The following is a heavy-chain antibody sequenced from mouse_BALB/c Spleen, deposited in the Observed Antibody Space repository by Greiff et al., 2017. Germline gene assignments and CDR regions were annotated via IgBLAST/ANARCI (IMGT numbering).Heavy chain of an antibody. J-gene: IGHJ4*01. V-gene: IGHV10-1*02. CDR3: VRRTSYAMDY. CDR2: IRSKSNNYAT. CDR1: GFTFNTYA. Sequence: EVQLVESGGGLVQPKGSLKLSCAASGFTFNTYAMNWVRQPPGKGLEWVARIRSKSNNYATYYADSVKDRFTISRDDSQSMLYLQMNNLKTEDTAMYYCVRRTSYAMDYWGQGTSVTVSS.